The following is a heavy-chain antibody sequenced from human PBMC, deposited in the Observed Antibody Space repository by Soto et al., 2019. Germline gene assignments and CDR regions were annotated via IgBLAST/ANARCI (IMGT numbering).Heavy chain of an antibody. CDR1: GFTFSSYG. CDR3: ARDRGYSYGPTFDY. J-gene: IGHJ4*02. V-gene: IGHV3-33*01. CDR2: IWYDGSNK. D-gene: IGHD5-18*01. Sequence: QVQLVESGGGVVQPGRSLRLSCAASGFTFSSYGMHWVRQAPGKGLEWVAVIWYDGSNKYYADSVKGRFTISRDNSKNTLYLQMNSLRAEDTAVYYCARDRGYSYGPTFDYCGQGTLVTVSS.